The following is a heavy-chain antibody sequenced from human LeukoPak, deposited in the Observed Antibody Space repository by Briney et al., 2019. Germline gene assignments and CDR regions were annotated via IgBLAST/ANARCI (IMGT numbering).Heavy chain of an antibody. CDR3: ARDKLTTVTPYFDY. Sequence: RGSLRVSCAASGFTFSSYWMHWVRQAPGKGLVCVSRINSDGSSTSYADSVKGRFTISRDNAKNTLYLQMNSLRAEDTAVSYCARDKLTTVTPYFDYWGQGTLVTVSS. V-gene: IGHV3-74*01. CDR1: GFTFSSYW. D-gene: IGHD4-17*01. CDR2: INSDGSST. J-gene: IGHJ4*02.